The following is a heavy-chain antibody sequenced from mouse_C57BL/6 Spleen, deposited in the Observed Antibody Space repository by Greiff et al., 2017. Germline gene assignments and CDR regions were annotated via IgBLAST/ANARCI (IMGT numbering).Heavy chain of an antibody. CDR3: ARYGGWGRSFDY. V-gene: IGHV7-3*01. J-gene: IGHJ2*01. CDR2: IRNKANGYTT. CDR1: GFTFTDYY. Sequence: EVQGVESGGGLVQPGGSLSLSCAASGFTFTDYYMSWVRQPPGKALEWLGFIRNKANGYTTEYSASVKGRFTISRDNSQSILYLQMNALRAEDSATYVCARYGGWGRSFDYWGQGTTLTVSS.